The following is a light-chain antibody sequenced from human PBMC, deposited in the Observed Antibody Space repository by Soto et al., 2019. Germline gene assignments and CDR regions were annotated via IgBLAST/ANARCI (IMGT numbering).Light chain of an antibody. Sequence: DVQMTQFPSSLSAFVGDRVTITCRASQGIAPYLAWFQQKPGKVPKLLIYATSTLQSGVPSRFSGSGSGTDFTLTINSLQPEDVGTYYCQKYNSAPLTFGGGTKV. J-gene: IGKJ4*01. CDR2: ATS. CDR3: QKYNSAPLT. V-gene: IGKV1-27*01. CDR1: QGIAPY.